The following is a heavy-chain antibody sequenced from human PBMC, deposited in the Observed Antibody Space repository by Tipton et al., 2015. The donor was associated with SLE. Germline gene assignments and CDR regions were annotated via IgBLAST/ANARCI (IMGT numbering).Heavy chain of an antibody. CDR3: ARGLLTAAAGTGNYFDY. J-gene: IGHJ4*02. D-gene: IGHD6-13*01. Sequence: PSLTCAVYGGSFSGYYWTWIRRPPGKGLEWIGEINHSGSTSYNPSLKSRVTISVDTSKKQFSLKLNSVPAADTAVYYCARGLLTAAAGTGNYFDYWGQGKVVTVSS. CDR1: GGSFSGYY. CDR2: INHSGST. V-gene: IGHV4-34*01.